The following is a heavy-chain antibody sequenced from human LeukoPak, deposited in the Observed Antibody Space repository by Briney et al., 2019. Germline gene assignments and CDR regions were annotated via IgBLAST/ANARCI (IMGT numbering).Heavy chain of an antibody. CDR3: ATSRDSSGVD. J-gene: IGHJ4*02. Sequence: GGSLRLSCAASGFTFNSYWMSWVRQAPGKGLEWGGNINQDGRVNYYVDSVKGRFTISRDNAKNSLYLQMNSLRAEDTAVYYCATSRDSSGVDWGQGTLVTVSS. D-gene: IGHD3-22*01. CDR2: INQDGRVN. V-gene: IGHV3-7*01. CDR1: GFTFNSYW.